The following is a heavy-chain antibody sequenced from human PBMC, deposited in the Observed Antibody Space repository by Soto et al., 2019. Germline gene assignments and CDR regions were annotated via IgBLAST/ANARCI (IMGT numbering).Heavy chain of an antibody. CDR2: ISGSGGST. CDR3: AKSYGDYGWGDFDY. D-gene: IGHD4-17*01. V-gene: IGHV3-23*01. Sequence: LQLQESGPGLVKPSETLSLTCTVSGGSISSSSYYWGWIRQPPGKGLEWVSAISGSGGSTYYADSVKGRFTISRDNSKNTLYLQMNSLRAEDTAVYYCAKSYGDYGWGDFDYWGQGTLVTVSS. J-gene: IGHJ4*02. CDR1: GGSISSSSYY.